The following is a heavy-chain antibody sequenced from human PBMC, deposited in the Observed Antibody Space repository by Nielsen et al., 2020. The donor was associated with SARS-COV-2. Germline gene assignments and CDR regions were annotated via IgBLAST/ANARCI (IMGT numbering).Heavy chain of an antibody. CDR2: LSYDGSNK. CDR3: ARDLHIAAAGSPFSEDY. Sequence: GESLKISCAASGFTFNNYAMHWVRQAPGKGLEWVAVLSYDGSNKYYADSVKGRFTISRDTSKNTLFLQMNSLRAEDTAVYYCARDLHIAAAGSPFSEDYWGQGTLVTVSS. D-gene: IGHD6-13*01. J-gene: IGHJ4*02. CDR1: GFTFNNYA. V-gene: IGHV3-30*04.